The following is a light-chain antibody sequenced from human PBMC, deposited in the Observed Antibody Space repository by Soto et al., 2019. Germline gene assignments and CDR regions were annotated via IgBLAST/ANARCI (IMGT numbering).Light chain of an antibody. J-gene: IGKJ2*03. CDR3: QQYNCNFYS. Sequence: DIQMTQSPSALSASVGDRVTITCRASHSVSSWLAWYQQKPGKAPKLLIYDASSLENEVSSRFSGSGSGTEFTLTISSLQPEDSTTYFCQQYNCNFYSFGQGTKLEIK. CDR1: HSVSSW. V-gene: IGKV1-5*01. CDR2: DAS.